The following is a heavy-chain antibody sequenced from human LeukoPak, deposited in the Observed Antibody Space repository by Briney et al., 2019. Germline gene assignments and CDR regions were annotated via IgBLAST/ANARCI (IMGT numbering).Heavy chain of an antibody. CDR2: ISSSRGTT. V-gene: IGHV3-23*01. CDR1: GFTFSDYA. D-gene: IGHD4-23*01. Sequence: HPGGSLRLSCAASGFTFSDYAMSWVRQAPGKGLEWVSVISSSRGTTFYTDSVKGRFTISRDNSKKTLYLQMNSLRAEDTAVYYCARGWRKVVTGAFDIWGQGTMVTVSS. J-gene: IGHJ3*02. CDR3: ARGWRKVVTGAFDI.